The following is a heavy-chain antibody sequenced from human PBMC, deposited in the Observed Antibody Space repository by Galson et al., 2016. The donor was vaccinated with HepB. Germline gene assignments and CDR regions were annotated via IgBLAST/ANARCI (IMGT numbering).Heavy chain of an antibody. D-gene: IGHD3-3*01. V-gene: IGHV3-23*01. CDR2: ISGNGSST. CDR1: GFTFSSYA. J-gene: IGHJ4*02. CDR3: AKVFRCFDY. Sequence: SLRLSCAASGFTFSSYAMTWVRQVPGKGLEWVSTISGNGSSTYYAASVKGRFTISRDNSKDTLYLQMNSLRAEDTAVYYSAKVFRCFDYWGQGTLVTVSS.